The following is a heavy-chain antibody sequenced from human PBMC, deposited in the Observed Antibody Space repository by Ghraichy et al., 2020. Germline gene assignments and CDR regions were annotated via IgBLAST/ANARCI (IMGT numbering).Heavy chain of an antibody. CDR1: GLTFSNYG. CDR3: AASPTPANWFDS. D-gene: IGHD2-15*01. J-gene: IGHJ5*01. V-gene: IGHV3-23*01. CDR2: ISGSGGST. Sequence: GGSLRLSCAASGLTFSNYGMSWVRQAPGKGLEWVSTISGSGGSTYYADSVKGRFIISRDNSKNTLYLQLNSLRAEDTAVYYCAASPTPANWFDSWVQGTLVFVSS.